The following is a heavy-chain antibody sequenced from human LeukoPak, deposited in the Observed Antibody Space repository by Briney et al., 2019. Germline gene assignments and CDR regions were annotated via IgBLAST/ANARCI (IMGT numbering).Heavy chain of an antibody. D-gene: IGHD4-23*01. J-gene: IGHJ3*02. CDR1: GGSISSYY. V-gene: IGHV4-59*08. Sequence: SETLSLTCTVSGGSISSYYWSWIRQPPGKGLEWIGYIYYSGSTNYNPSLKSRVTISVDTSKNQFSPKLSSVTAADTAVYYSARGAATVVEDAFDIWGQGTMVTVSS. CDR2: IYYSGST. CDR3: ARGAATVVEDAFDI.